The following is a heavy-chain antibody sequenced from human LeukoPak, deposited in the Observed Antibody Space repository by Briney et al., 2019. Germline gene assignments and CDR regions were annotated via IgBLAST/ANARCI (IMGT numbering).Heavy chain of an antibody. J-gene: IGHJ6*04. Sequence: GRSLRLSCAASGFTFDDYAMHWVRQAPGKGLEWVSGISWNSGFIGYADSVKGRFTISRDNAKNSLYLQMNSLRAEDMALYYCAELGITMIGGVWGKGTTVTISS. D-gene: IGHD3-10*02. CDR2: ISWNSGFI. V-gene: IGHV3-9*03. CDR3: AELGITMIGGV. CDR1: GFTFDDYA.